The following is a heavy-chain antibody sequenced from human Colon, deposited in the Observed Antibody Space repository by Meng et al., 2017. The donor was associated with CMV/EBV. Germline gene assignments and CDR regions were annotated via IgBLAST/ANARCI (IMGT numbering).Heavy chain of an antibody. V-gene: IGHV3-30*02. CDR3: SNGLLGVQGH. D-gene: IGHD3-3*01. Sequence: GQRVECGGGVVQPGGSLSLSCGASGFSFSESGIHWLRQVPGKGLEWVSFIDTTNHYYADSVKGRFTISRDDSKRMVYLQMNNLKTEDTAMYFCSNGLLGVQGHWGQGTLVTVSS. CDR2: IDTTNH. CDR1: GFSFSESG. J-gene: IGHJ4*02.